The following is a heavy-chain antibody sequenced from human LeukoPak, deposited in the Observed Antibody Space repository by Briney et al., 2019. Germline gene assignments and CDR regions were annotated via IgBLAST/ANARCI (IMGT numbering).Heavy chain of an antibody. CDR2: IYHSGST. Sequence: SGTLSLTCTVSGYSISSGYYWGWIRQPPGKGLEWIGSIYHSGSTYYNPSLKGRVTISVDTSKNQFSLKLSSVTAADTAVYYCARDSGTTGEVKFDPWGQGTLVTVSS. V-gene: IGHV4-38-2*02. D-gene: IGHD3-10*01. CDR1: GYSISSGYY. CDR3: ARDSGTTGEVKFDP. J-gene: IGHJ5*02.